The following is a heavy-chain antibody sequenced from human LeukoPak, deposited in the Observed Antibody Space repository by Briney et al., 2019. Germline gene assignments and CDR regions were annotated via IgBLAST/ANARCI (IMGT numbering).Heavy chain of an antibody. J-gene: IGHJ6*02. CDR3: TRRIIAARPDYYGMDV. CDR2: IRSKANSYAT. CDR1: GFTFSGSA. D-gene: IGHD6-13*01. V-gene: IGHV3-73*01. Sequence: GGSLRLSCAASGFTFSGSAMHWVRQVSGKGLEWVGRIRSKANSYATAYAASVKGRFTISRDDSKNTAYLQMNSLKTEDTAVYYCTRRIIAARPDYYGMDVWGQGTTVTVSS.